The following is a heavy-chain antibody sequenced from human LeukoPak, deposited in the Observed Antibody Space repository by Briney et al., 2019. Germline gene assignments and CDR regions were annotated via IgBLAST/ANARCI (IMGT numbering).Heavy chain of an antibody. CDR2: ISVSGNT. V-gene: IGHV3-23*01. J-gene: IGHJ4*02. Sequence: GGSLRLSCAASGFTLSSYAMSWVRQAPGKGLEWVSAISVSGNTYHADSVKGRFTISRDSSKNTLYLQMNRLRAEDAAVYYCAKAPVTTCSGAYCYPFDYWGQGTLVAVSS. D-gene: IGHD2-21*01. CDR1: GFTLSSYA. CDR3: AKAPVTTCSGAYCYPFDY.